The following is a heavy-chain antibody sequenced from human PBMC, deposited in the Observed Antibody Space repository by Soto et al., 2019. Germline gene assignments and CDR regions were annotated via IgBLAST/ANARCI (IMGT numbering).Heavy chain of an antibody. D-gene: IGHD1-26*01. J-gene: IGHJ6*01. CDR2: IYYSGST. CDR3: ARGGVGATFPPYYYYGMDV. V-gene: IGHV4-59*01. Sequence: QVQLQESGPGLVKPSETLSLTCTVSGGSISSYYWSWIRQPPGKGLEWIGYIYYSGSTNYNPSLKSRVTISVDTSKNQFSLKLSSVTAADTAVYYCARGGVGATFPPYYYYGMDVW. CDR1: GGSISSYY.